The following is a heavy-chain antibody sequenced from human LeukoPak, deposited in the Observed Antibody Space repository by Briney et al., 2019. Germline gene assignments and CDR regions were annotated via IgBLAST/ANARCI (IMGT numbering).Heavy chain of an antibody. CDR2: ISSSSSYI. CDR1: GFTFSSYS. CDR3: ARDQDIAAAGTWFDP. Sequence: GGSLRLSCAASGFTFSSYSMNWVRQAQGKWLEWVASISSSSSYIYYADSVKGRFTISRDNAKNSLYLQMNSLRAEDTAVYYCARDQDIAAAGTWFDPWGQGTLVTVSS. D-gene: IGHD6-13*01. V-gene: IGHV3-21*01. J-gene: IGHJ5*02.